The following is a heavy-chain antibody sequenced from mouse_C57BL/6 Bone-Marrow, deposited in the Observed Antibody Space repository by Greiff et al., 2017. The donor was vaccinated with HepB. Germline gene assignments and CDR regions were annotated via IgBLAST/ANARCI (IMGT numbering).Heavy chain of an antibody. CDR2: ISSGGSYT. CDR1: GFTFSSYG. V-gene: IGHV5-6*01. Sequence: EVKLVESGGDLVKPGGSLKLSCAASGFTFSSYGMSWVRQTPDKRLEWVATISSGGSYTYYPASVKGRFTISRDNAKNTLYLQMSSLKSEDTAMYYCARQRDYDYDVDFDYWGQGTTLTVSS. J-gene: IGHJ2*01. CDR3: ARQRDYDYDVDFDY. D-gene: IGHD2-4*01.